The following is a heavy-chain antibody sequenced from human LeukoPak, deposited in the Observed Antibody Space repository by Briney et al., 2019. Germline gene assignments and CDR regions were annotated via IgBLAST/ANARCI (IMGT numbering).Heavy chain of an antibody. Sequence: GGSLRLSCAASGFTFSTYGMHWVRQAPDKGLEWVAVIYYDGSNKYYADSVKGRFTISRDNSKNTVNLQMGSLRIEDTAIYHCARMTLYGSGTVDWGQGILVTVSS. D-gene: IGHD3-10*01. CDR1: GFTFSTYG. J-gene: IGHJ4*02. CDR2: IYYDGSNK. CDR3: ARMTLYGSGTVD. V-gene: IGHV3-30*03.